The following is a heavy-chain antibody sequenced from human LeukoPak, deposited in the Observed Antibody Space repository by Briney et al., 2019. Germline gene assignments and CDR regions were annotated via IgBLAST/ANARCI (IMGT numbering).Heavy chain of an antibody. CDR3: ARDLFVNLRSSWYPDYGMDV. CDR2: ST. D-gene: IGHD6-13*01. V-gene: IGHV4-4*07. Sequence: STNYNPSLKSPVTMSVDTSKNQFSLKLSSVTAADTAVYYCARDLFVNLRSSWYPDYGMDVWGQGTTVTVSS. J-gene: IGHJ6*02.